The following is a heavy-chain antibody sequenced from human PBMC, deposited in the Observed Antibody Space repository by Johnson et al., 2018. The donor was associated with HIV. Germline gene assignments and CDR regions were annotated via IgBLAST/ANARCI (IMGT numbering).Heavy chain of an antibody. V-gene: IGHV3-9*01. J-gene: IGHJ3*02. D-gene: IGHD1-7*01. Sequence: QLVESGGGVVQPGRSLRLSCTASGFTFDNYAMHWVRQAPGKGLEWVSGISWNSGSIAYAESVKGRFTISRDNAQNSLYLQMNSLRAEDTAVYYCARDIIMECCSPFSYNWNSEDAFDIWGQGTMVTVSS. CDR1: GFTFDNYA. CDR3: ARDIIMECCSPFSYNWNSEDAFDI. CDR2: ISWNSGSI.